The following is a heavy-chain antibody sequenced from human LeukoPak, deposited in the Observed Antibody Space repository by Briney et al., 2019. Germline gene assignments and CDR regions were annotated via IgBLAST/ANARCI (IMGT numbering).Heavy chain of an antibody. CDR2: IYHSGST. CDR1: GGSISSGGYS. J-gene: IGHJ4*02. Sequence: SQTLSLTCAVSGGSISSGGYSWSWIRQPPGKGLEWIGYIYHSGSTYYNPSLKSRVTISVDRSKNQFSLKLSSVTAADTAVYYCARGVGQVGGYFDYWGQGTLVTVSS. CDR3: ARGVGQVGGYFDY. D-gene: IGHD1-26*01. V-gene: IGHV4-30-2*01.